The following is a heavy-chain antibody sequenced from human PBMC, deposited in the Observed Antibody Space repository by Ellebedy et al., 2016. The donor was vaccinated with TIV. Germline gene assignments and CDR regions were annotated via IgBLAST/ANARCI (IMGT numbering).Heavy chain of an antibody. Sequence: GGSLRLSXAASGFTFSSYAMSWVRQAPGKGLEWVSAISGSGGSTYYADSVKGRFTISRDNSKNTLYLQMNSLRAEDTAVYYCASSNSWYDAFDIWGQGTMVTVSS. CDR2: ISGSGGST. D-gene: IGHD6-13*01. J-gene: IGHJ3*02. CDR3: ASSNSWYDAFDI. V-gene: IGHV3-23*01. CDR1: GFTFSSYA.